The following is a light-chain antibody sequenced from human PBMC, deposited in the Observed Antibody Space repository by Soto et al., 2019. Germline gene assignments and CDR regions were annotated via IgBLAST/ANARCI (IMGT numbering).Light chain of an antibody. Sequence: EIVLTQSPGTLSLSPGERATLSCRASQSVSSSYLAWYPQKPGQAPRLLIYGASSRATGIPDRLSGSGSGTDFTLTISSLQPEDFATYDGLQEYNYPLTFGGGTKVDIK. CDR2: GAS. J-gene: IGKJ4*01. CDR1: QSVSSSY. CDR3: LQEYNYPLT. V-gene: IGKV3-20*01.